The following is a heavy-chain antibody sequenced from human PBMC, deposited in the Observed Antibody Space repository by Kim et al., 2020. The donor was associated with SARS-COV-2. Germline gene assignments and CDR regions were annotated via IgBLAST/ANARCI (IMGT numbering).Heavy chain of an antibody. CDR1: GFTFSTYW. CDR2: IKQDGSEM. J-gene: IGHJ4*02. V-gene: IGHV3-7*03. Sequence: GGSLRLSCAASGFTFSTYWMNWVRQAPGKGLEWVAHIKQDGSEMEYVDSVKGRFTISRDNAKNSLYLQMNSLRADDTAVYYCARVGDTRWQQRHLDYWGPGTLVTVSS. CDR3: ARVGDTRWQQRHLDY. D-gene: IGHD3-10*01.